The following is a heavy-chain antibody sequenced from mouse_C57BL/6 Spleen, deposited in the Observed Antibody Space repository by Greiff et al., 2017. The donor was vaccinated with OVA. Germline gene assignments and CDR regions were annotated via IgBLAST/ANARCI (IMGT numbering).Heavy chain of an antibody. J-gene: IGHJ3*01. CDR3: ARGGGYDYTCAY. CDR1: GYTFTSYW. CDR2: IHPNSGST. V-gene: IGHV1-64*01. Sequence: QVQLQQPGAELVKPGASVKLSCKASGYTFTSYWMHWVKQRPGQGLEWIGMIHPNSGSTNYNEKFKSTATLTVDKSSSTAYMQLSSLTSEDSAVYYCARGGGYDYTCAYWGQGTLVTVSA. D-gene: IGHD2-4*01.